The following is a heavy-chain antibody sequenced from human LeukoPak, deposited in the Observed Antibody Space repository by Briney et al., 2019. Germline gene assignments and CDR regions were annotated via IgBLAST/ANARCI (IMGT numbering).Heavy chain of an antibody. CDR3: ARETGAFDY. CDR1: GFTFSNYA. D-gene: IGHD4/OR15-4a*01. V-gene: IGHV3-23*01. J-gene: IGHJ4*02. Sequence: GGSLRLSCAASGFTFSNYAMSWVRQAPGKELEWVSAISGSGSSTYYADSVEGRFTISRDTSKNTLFLQMNSLRAEDTAVYYCARETGAFDYWGPGTLVTVSS. CDR2: ISGSGSST.